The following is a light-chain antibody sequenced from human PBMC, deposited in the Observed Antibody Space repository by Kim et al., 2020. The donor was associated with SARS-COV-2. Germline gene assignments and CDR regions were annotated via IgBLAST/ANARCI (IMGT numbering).Light chain of an antibody. CDR1: KLGDKY. CDR3: QAWDSNTGV. V-gene: IGLV3-1*01. J-gene: IGLJ3*02. CDR2: QDS. Sequence: SYELTQPPSVSVSPGQTASITCSGDKLGDKYACWYQQKPGQSPVLVIYQDSKRPSGIPERFSGSNSGNTATLTISGTQAMDEADYYCQAWDSNTGV.